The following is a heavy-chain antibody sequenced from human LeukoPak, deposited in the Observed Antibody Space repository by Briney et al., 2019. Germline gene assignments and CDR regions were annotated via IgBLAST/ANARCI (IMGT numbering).Heavy chain of an antibody. CDR1: GFTFSSYA. Sequence: GGSLRLSCAASGFTFSSYAMSWVRQAPGKGLEWVSAISGSGGSTYYADSVKGRFTISRDNSKNTLYLQMNSLRAEDTAVYYCAKATGRITMIVVVITPLWDWGQGTLVTVSP. J-gene: IGHJ4*02. V-gene: IGHV3-23*01. CDR2: ISGSGGST. CDR3: AKATGRITMIVVVITPLWD. D-gene: IGHD3-22*01.